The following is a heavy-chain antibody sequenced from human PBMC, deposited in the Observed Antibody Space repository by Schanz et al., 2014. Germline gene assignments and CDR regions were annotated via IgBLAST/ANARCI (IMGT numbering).Heavy chain of an antibody. CDR1: GFIFTSYS. Sequence: VQLVESGGGLVKSGGSLRLSCATSGFIFTSYSMHWVRQAPGKGLEWVAYIIHNSHYTNYADSVKGRFTISRDTAENSVYLQMNSLRAEDTAVYYCARDGYRNGRPFDHWGQGTRVTVSA. D-gene: IGHD5-18*01. V-gene: IGHV3-21*05. CDR3: ARDGYRNGRPFDH. J-gene: IGHJ4*02. CDR2: IIHNSHYT.